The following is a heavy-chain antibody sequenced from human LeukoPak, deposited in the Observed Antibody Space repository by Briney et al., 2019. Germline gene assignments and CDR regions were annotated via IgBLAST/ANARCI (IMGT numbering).Heavy chain of an antibody. V-gene: IGHV3-23*01. CDR3: AKDSWGSVKVDC. J-gene: IGHJ4*02. CDR2: ISGSGDNT. CDR1: GFTFSNFV. D-gene: IGHD4-11*01. Sequence: QSGGSLRLSCAASGFTFSNFVMSWVRQAPGKGLEWVSAISGSGDNTYYADSVKGRFTISRDNSNNTLYLQISSLRAEDTAVYYCAKDSWGSVKVDCWGQGTLVTVSS.